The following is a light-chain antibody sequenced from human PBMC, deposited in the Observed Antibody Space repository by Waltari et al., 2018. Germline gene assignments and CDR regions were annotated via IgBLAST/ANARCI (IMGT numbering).Light chain of an antibody. J-gene: IGLJ3*02. CDR1: SGHSSNI. CDR3: QTGGHGTWV. CDR2: VNSDGSH. V-gene: IGLV4-69*01. Sequence: QLVLTQSPSASASLGAPVRLTCTLDSGHSSNIIAWHQQQPEKGPRYLRKVNSDGSHSKGAEIPDRFSGSGSGAERYRTIASVQSREEADYYCQTGGHGTWVFGGGTKLTVL.